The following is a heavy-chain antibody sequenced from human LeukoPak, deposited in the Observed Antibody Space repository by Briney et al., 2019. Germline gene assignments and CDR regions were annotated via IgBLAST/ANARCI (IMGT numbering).Heavy chain of an antibody. CDR1: GYSISSGYY. D-gene: IGHD3/OR15-3a*01. CDR3: ARRSLGTIDY. CDR2: IYHSGGS. J-gene: IGHJ4*02. V-gene: IGHV4-38-2*01. Sequence: KPSETLSLTCAVSGYSISSGYYWGWIRQPPGKGLEWIGSIYHSGGSYYNPSLKSRVTISVDTSKTQFSLKLSSVTAADTAVYYCARRSLGTIDYWGQGTLVTVSS.